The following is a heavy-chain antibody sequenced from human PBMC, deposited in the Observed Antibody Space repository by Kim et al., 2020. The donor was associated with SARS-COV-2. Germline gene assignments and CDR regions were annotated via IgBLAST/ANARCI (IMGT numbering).Heavy chain of an antibody. V-gene: IGHV4-59*01. D-gene: IGHD2-2*01. Sequence: SETLSLTCSVSGGSISTYYWSWLRQPPGKGLEWIGYVYYSGSTNYNPSLKSRVTMSVDTSNNQFSLNLTSVTAADTAVYYCAREGGSSLTHLDYWGQGTLVTVSS. CDR1: GGSISTYY. CDR2: VYYSGST. J-gene: IGHJ4*02. CDR3: AREGGSSLTHLDY.